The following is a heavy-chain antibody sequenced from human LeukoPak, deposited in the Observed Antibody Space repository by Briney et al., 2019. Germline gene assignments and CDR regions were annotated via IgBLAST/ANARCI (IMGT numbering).Heavy chain of an antibody. Sequence: ASVKVSCKASGYTFTSYDINWVRQATGQGLEWMRWMNPNSGNTGYAQKFQGRVTMTRDTSVSTAYMELSSLRSEDTAVYYCARGYCSSTSCLPIYYYGMDVWSQGTTVTVSS. V-gene: IGHV1-8*01. CDR2: MNPNSGNT. CDR3: ARGYCSSTSCLPIYYYGMDV. D-gene: IGHD2-2*01. CDR1: GYTFTSYD. J-gene: IGHJ6*02.